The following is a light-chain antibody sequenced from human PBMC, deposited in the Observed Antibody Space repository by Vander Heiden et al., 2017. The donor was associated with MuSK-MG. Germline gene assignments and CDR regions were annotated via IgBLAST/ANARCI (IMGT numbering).Light chain of an antibody. CDR1: QSINSAY. V-gene: IGKV3-20*01. CDR2: GTS. J-gene: IGKJ2*01. CDR3: QLYVTSGMYT. Sequence: ELVLTQSPGTLSLSPGERATLSCRTSQSINSAYLAWYQQKIGQAPRLLIYGTSSRATGIPDRFSGSGAAKDFTLIISRLEPEDSAVYYCQLYVTSGMYTFGQGTKLEIK.